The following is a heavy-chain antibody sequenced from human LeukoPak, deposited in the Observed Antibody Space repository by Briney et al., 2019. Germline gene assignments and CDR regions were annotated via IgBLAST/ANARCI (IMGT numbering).Heavy chain of an antibody. CDR3: AKVDVVVPAAIRGPDYYYYYMDV. V-gene: IGHV3-30*02. D-gene: IGHD2-2*01. CDR2: IRYDGSNK. Sequence: GGSLRLSCAASGFTFSSYGMHWVRQAPGKGLEWVAFIRYDGSNKYYAGSVKGRFTISRDNSKNTLYLQMNSRRAEDTAVYYCAKVDVVVPAAIRGPDYYYYYMDVWGKGTTVTVSS. J-gene: IGHJ6*03. CDR1: GFTFSSYG.